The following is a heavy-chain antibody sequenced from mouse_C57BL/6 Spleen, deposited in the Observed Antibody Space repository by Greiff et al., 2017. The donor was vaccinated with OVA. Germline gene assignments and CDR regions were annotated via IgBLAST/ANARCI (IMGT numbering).Heavy chain of an antibody. V-gene: IGHV1-61*01. D-gene: IGHD1-1*01. J-gene: IGHJ3*01. Sequence: QVQLQQPGAELVRPGSSVKLSCKASGYTFTSYWMDWVKQRPGQGLEWIGNIYPSDSETHYNQKFKDKATLTVDKSSSTAYMQLSSLTSEDSAVYYCARAGGSSLFFAYWGQGTLVTVSA. CDR2: IYPSDSET. CDR3: ARAGGSSLFFAY. CDR1: GYTFTSYW.